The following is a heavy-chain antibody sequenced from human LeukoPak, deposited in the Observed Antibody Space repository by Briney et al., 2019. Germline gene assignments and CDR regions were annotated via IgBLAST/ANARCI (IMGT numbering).Heavy chain of an antibody. V-gene: IGHV3-74*01. CDR1: GFTFSNYW. D-gene: IGHD3-10*01. CDR2: IYNDGSST. J-gene: IGHJ5*02. Sequence: PGGSLRLSCAASGFTFSNYWMHWVRQAPGKGLVWVSRIYNDGSSTTYADSVKGRFTISRDNAKSTLYLQMNSLRAEDTAVYYCARDPRSFRGVMSHLDPWGQGTLVTVSS. CDR3: ARDPRSFRGVMSHLDP.